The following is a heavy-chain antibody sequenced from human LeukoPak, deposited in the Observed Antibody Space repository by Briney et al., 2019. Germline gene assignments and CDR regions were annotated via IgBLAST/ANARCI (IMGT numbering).Heavy chain of an antibody. CDR3: ARMLTGDYDAFDI. CDR1: TFXXXD. D-gene: IGHD7-27*01. J-gene: IGHJ3*02. CDR2: INPNSGGT. V-gene: IGHV1-2*02. Sequence: TFXXXDMHWVRRXPGQGLEWMGWINPNSGGTNYAQKFQGRVTMTRDTSISTAYMELSSLRSDDTAVYYCARMLTGDYDAFDIWGQGTMVTVSS.